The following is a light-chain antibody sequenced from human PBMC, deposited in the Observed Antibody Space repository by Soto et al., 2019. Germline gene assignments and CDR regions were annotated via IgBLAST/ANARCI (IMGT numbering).Light chain of an antibody. CDR2: NNN. Sequence: QSVLTQPPSASGTPGQRVTISCSGSSLNIGNNNVNWYQQLPGTAPELLIYNNNQRPSGVPDRISGSKSGTSASLAISGLQSKDEVDYYCAAWDDILKGWVFGGGTKLTVL. CDR3: AAWDDILKGWV. J-gene: IGLJ3*02. CDR1: SLNIGNNN. V-gene: IGLV1-44*01.